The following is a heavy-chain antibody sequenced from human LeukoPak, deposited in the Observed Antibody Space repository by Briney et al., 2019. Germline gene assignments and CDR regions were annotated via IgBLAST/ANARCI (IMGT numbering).Heavy chain of an antibody. D-gene: IGHD3-3*01. J-gene: IGHJ4*02. CDR2: IIPIFGTA. CDR1: GGTFSSYA. Sequence: SVKVSCKASGGTFSSYAISWVRQAPGQGLEWMGGIIPIFGTANYAQKFQGRVTITADESTSTAYMELSSLRSEDTAVYYCARDREFWSGYSPRPFDYWGQGTLVTVSS. CDR3: ARDREFWSGYSPRPFDY. V-gene: IGHV1-69*01.